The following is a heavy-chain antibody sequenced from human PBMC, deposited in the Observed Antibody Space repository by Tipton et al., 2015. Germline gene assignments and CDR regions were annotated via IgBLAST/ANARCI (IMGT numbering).Heavy chain of an antibody. V-gene: IGHV6-1*01. J-gene: IGHJ6*02. CDR3: TRDPAYYYGMDV. CDR1: GDTVSSNRAA. CDR2: TYYRSKWYY. Sequence: GLVKPSQTLLLTCAIFGDTVSSNRAAWNWIRQSPSRGLEWLGRTYYRSKWYYEYSISVKSRVTVTPDTSKNQFSLHLNSVTPEDTAVYYCTRDPAYYYGMDVWGQGTTVTVSS. D-gene: IGHD6-25*01.